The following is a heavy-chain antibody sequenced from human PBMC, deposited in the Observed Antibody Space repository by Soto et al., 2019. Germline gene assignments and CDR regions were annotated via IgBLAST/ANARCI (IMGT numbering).Heavy chain of an antibody. V-gene: IGHV3-49*04. Sequence: GGSLRLSCTASGFTFGDYAMSWVRQAPGKGLEWVGFIRSKAYGGTTEYAASVKGRFTISRDDSKSIAYLQMNSLKTEDTAVYYCTRVVKRNYDFWSGYYYYGMDVWGQGTTVTVSS. CDR1: GFTFGDYA. CDR2: IRSKAYGGTT. D-gene: IGHD3-3*01. CDR3: TRVVKRNYDFWSGYYYYGMDV. J-gene: IGHJ6*02.